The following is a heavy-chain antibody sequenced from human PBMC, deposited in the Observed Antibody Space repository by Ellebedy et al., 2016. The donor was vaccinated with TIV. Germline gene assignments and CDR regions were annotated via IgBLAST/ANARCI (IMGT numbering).Heavy chain of an antibody. J-gene: IGHJ3*02. V-gene: IGHV4-31*03. CDR1: GDSISDGGYS. D-gene: IGHD4-17*01. Sequence: SETLSLTCTVSGDSISDGGYSWGWVRQRPGTGLEWVGHIYYSGRTSYNPSLESRLTISVDTTKNQFSLKLTSVTAADTAVYFCVRDYHDYGVDAFDIWGQGTMITVSS. CDR2: IYYSGRT. CDR3: VRDYHDYGVDAFDI.